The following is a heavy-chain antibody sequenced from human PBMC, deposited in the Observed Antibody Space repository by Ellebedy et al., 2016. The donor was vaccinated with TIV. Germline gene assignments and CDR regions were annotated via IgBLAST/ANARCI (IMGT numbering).Heavy chain of an antibody. CDR3: ARTNNWNYFDS. CDR2: ITTHSGLT. V-gene: IGHV1-18*04. D-gene: IGHD1-20*01. CDR1: GYTFTTYG. J-gene: IGHJ4*02. Sequence: ASVKVSXXASGYTFTTYGISWVRQAPGQGLEWMGWITTHSGLTRNLQKFQGRVTMTADTSTSTAYMELRSLRSDDTAVYYCARTNNWNYFDSWGQGTLVTVSS.